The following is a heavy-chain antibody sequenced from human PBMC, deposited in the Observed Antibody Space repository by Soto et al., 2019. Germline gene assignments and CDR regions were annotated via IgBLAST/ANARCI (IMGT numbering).Heavy chain of an antibody. CDR3: ARDDSGFSGSHYIDYFKY. CDR2: IWYDGSNK. J-gene: IGHJ4*02. D-gene: IGHD1-26*01. V-gene: IGHV3-33*01. CDR1: GFTFSSYG. Sequence: GGSLRLSCAASGFTFSSYGMHWVRQAPGKGLEWVAVIWYDGSNKYYADSVKGRFTISRDNSKNTLYLQMNSLRAEDTAVYYCARDDSGFSGSHYIDYFKYWGQGALVTVSS.